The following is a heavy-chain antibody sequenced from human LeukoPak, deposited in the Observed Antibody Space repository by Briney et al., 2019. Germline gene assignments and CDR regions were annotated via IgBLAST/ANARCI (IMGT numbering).Heavy chain of an antibody. D-gene: IGHD1-14*01. J-gene: IGHJ6*03. CDR3: ARDRHRDYYYMDV. CDR2: IKSKTDGGTT. Sequence: GGSLRLSCVASGFTFGSYSMHWVRQAPGKGLEWVGRIKSKTDGGTTDYAAPVKGRFTISRDDSKNTLYLQMNSLKTEDTAVYYCARDRHRDYYYMDVWGKGTTVTVSS. CDR1: GFTFGSYS. V-gene: IGHV3-15*01.